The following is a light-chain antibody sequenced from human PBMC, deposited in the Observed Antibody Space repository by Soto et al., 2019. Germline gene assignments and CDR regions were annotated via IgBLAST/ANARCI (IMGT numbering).Light chain of an antibody. CDR1: QDIRGA. J-gene: IGKJ5*01. CDR3: QQFNICPIT. Sequence: AIQVTQSPSSLSASVGARVTITCRASQDIRGALAWYQQKPGKAPKLLIYDVSTVQSGVPSRFSGRGSGTEFTLTITSLQPEDFATYYCQQFNICPITFGQGTRLDI. CDR2: DVS. V-gene: IGKV1-13*02.